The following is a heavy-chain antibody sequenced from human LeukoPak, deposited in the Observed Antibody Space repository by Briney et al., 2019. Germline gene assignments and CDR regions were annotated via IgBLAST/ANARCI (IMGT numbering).Heavy chain of an antibody. D-gene: IGHD6-6*01. CDR2: ISGSGGST. Sequence: GGSLRLSYAASGFTFSSYAMSWVRQAPGKGLEWVSAISGSGGSTYYADSVKGRFTISRDNSKNTLYLQMNSLRAEDTAVYYCAKTYSSSFTRCLDYWGQGTLVTVSS. CDR3: AKTYSSSFTRCLDY. CDR1: GFTFSSYA. V-gene: IGHV3-23*01. J-gene: IGHJ4*02.